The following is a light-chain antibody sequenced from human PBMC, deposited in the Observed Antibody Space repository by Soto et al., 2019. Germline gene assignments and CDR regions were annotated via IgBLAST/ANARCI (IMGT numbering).Light chain of an antibody. Sequence: VLTQSPGTLSLSPGESATLSCRASQYFSSGYLAWYQQKPGQAPRLLIYGASTRATGIPARFSGSGSGTEFILTISSLQSEDSALYYCQQYSNWPTFGQGTRLEI. CDR2: GAS. CDR3: QQYSNWPT. V-gene: IGKV3-15*01. CDR1: QYFSSGY. J-gene: IGKJ5*01.